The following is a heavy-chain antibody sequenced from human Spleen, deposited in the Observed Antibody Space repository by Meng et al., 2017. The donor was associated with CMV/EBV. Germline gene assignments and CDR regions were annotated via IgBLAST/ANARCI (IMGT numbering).Heavy chain of an antibody. Sequence: SGFTFSDYYMSWIRQAPGKGLEWISYISGSGNSIYYADSVKGRFTISRDNAKNSLYLQVNSLRAEDTAVYYCARDNWNHRFEEDDCWGQGTLVTVSS. CDR1: GFTFSDYY. D-gene: IGHD1-20*01. CDR3: ARDNWNHRFEEDDC. J-gene: IGHJ4*02. CDR2: ISGSGNSI. V-gene: IGHV3-11*01.